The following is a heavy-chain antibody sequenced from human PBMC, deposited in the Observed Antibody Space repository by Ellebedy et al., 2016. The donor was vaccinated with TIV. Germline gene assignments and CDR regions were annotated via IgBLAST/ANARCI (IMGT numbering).Heavy chain of an antibody. J-gene: IGHJ6*02. V-gene: IGHV4-39*01. CDR3: ARLAYSSSSRDYYYGMDV. CDR1: GGSISDYY. D-gene: IGHD6-6*01. Sequence: SETLSLXCTVSGGSISDYYWTWIRQPPGKGLEWIGSIYYSGSTYYNPSLKSRVTISVDTSKNQFSLKLSSVTAADTALYYCARLAYSSSSRDYYYGMDVWGQGTTVTVSS. CDR2: IYYSGST.